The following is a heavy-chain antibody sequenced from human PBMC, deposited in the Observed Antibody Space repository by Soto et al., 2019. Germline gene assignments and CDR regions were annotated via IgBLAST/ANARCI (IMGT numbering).Heavy chain of an antibody. CDR2: IYYSGST. Sequence: SETLSLTCTVSGGSISSGGYYWSWIRQHPGKGLEWIGYIYYSGSTYYNPSLKSRVTISVDTSKNQFSLKLSSVTAADTAVYYCATVDTAMVTFDYWGQGTLVTVSS. D-gene: IGHD5-18*01. J-gene: IGHJ4*02. V-gene: IGHV4-31*03. CDR1: GGSISSGGYY. CDR3: ATVDTAMVTFDY.